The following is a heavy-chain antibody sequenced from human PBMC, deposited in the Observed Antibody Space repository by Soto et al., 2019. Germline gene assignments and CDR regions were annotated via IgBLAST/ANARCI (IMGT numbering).Heavy chain of an antibody. CDR2: ISYDGSNK. J-gene: IGHJ6*02. Sequence: QVQLVESGGGVVQPGRSLRLSCAASGFTFSSYAMHWVRQAPGKGPEWVAVISYDGSNKYYADSVKGRFTISRDNSKNTLYLQMNSLRAEDTAVYYCARARDIVLVPAAMDVWGQGTTVTVSS. CDR3: ARARDIVLVPAAMDV. D-gene: IGHD2-2*01. V-gene: IGHV3-30-3*01. CDR1: GFTFSSYA.